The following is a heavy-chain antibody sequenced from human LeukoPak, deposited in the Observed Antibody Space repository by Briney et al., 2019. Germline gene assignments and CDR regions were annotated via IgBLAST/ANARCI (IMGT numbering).Heavy chain of an antibody. CDR1: GFTFSTYSM. CDR2: IQTSGRT. Sequence: GSLRLSCAASGFTFSTYSMKWVRQAPEKGLEWLGEIQTSGRTNFNPSLKSRVTMSINKSKKQVFLNLDSVTAADTAVYYCARADIAWNPAYYWGQGTLVIVSS. V-gene: IGHV4-4*02. CDR3: ARADIAWNPAYY. J-gene: IGHJ4*02. D-gene: IGHD1-1*01.